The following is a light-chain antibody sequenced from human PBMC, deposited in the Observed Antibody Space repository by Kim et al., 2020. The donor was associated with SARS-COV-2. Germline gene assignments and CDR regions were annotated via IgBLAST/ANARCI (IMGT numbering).Light chain of an antibody. V-gene: IGLV1-47*01. CDR2: RNN. CDR3: AAWDDSLSGWV. Sequence: ELTQPPSASGTPGQRVTISCSGSSSNIGSNYVYWYQQLPGTARKLLIYRNNQRPSGVPDRFSGSKFGTSASLAISGLRSEDEADYYCAAWDDSLSGWVFGGGTQLTVL. CDR1: SSNIGSNY. J-gene: IGLJ3*02.